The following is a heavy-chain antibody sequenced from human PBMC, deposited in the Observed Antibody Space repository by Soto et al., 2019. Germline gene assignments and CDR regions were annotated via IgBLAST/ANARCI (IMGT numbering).Heavy chain of an antibody. CDR3: ARVSIAAAGISGELDY. V-gene: IGHV3-30-3*01. CDR2: ISYDGSNK. D-gene: IGHD6-13*01. CDR1: GFTFSSYA. J-gene: IGHJ4*02. Sequence: QVQLVESGGGVVQPGRSLRLSCAASGFTFSSYAMHWVRQAPGKGLEWVAVISYDGSNKYYADSVKGRFTISRDNSKNXLYLQMNSLRAEDTAVYYCARVSIAAAGISGELDYWGQGTLVTVSS.